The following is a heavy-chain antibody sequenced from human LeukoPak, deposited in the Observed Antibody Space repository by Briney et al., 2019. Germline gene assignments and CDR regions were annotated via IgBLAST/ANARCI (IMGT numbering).Heavy chain of an antibody. CDR2: IYSGGST. CDR3: ARARNGGDFDY. D-gene: IGHD3-16*01. CDR1: GFTVSSNY. Sequence: QPVGSLRLSCAASGFTVSSNYMSWVRQAPGKGLEWVSVIYSGGSTYYADSVRGRFTISRDNSKNTLYLQMNSLRAEDTAVYYCARARNGGDFDYWGQGTLVTVSS. J-gene: IGHJ4*02. V-gene: IGHV3-53*01.